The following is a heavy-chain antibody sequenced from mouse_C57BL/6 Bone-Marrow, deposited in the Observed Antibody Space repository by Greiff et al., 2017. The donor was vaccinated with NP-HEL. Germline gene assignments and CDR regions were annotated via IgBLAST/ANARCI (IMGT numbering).Heavy chain of an antibody. CDR1: GFNIKNTY. CDR2: IDPANGNT. V-gene: IGHV14-3*01. D-gene: IGHD1-1*01. CDR3: ASFITTVSYYFDY. J-gene: IGHJ2*01. Sequence: EVQLQQSVAELVRPGASVKLSCTASGFNIKNTYMHWVKQRPEQGLEWIGRIDPANGNTKYAPKFQGKATITADTSSNTAYLQLSSLTSEDTAIHYCASFITTVSYYFDYWGQGTTLTVSS.